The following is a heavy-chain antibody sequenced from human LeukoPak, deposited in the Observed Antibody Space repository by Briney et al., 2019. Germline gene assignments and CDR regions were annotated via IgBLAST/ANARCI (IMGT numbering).Heavy chain of an antibody. CDR2: SYYSGST. J-gene: IGHJ6*02. V-gene: IGHV4-31*03. CDR3: ARDLRSSSSSGINYYGMDV. D-gene: IGHD6-6*01. Sequence: PSQTLSLTCTVSVGSISRSGYYWSWIRQDPGRGLEWSGYSYYSGSTYYNPSLKSRVTISVDTSKNQFSLKLSSVTAADTAVYYCARDLRSSSSSGINYYGMDVWGQGTTVTVSS. CDR1: VGSISRSGYY.